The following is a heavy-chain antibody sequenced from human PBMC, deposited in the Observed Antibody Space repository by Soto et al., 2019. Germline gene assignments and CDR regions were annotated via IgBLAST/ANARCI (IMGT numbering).Heavy chain of an antibody. CDR3: ARESELELFDYYYYGMDV. J-gene: IGHJ6*02. Sequence: ASVKVSCKASGYTFTGYYMHWVRQAPGQGLEWMGWINPNSGGTNYAQKFQGRVTMTRDTSISTAYMELNSLRAEDTAVYYCARESELELFDYYYYGMDVWGQGTTVTVSS. CDR2: INPNSGGT. D-gene: IGHD1-7*01. CDR1: GYTFTGYY. V-gene: IGHV1-2*02.